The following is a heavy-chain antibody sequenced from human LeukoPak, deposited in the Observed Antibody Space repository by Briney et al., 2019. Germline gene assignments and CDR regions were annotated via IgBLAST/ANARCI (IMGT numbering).Heavy chain of an antibody. CDR1: GFTFSSYG. J-gene: IGHJ3*02. V-gene: IGHV3-30*19. Sequence: PGRSLRLSCAASGFTFSSYGMHWVRQAPGKGLEWVAVIWYDGSNKYYADSVKGRFTISRDNSKNTLYLQMNSLRAEDTAVYYCARDQYYDYVWGSYRPDAFDIWGQGTMVTVSS. CDR2: IWYDGSNK. D-gene: IGHD3-16*02. CDR3: ARDQYYDYVWGSYRPDAFDI.